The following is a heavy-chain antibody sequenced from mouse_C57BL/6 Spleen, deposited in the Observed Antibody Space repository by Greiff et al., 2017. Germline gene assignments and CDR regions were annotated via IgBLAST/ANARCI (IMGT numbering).Heavy chain of an antibody. J-gene: IGHJ3*01. V-gene: IGHV8-12*01. Sequence: QVTLKESGPGILQSSQTLSLTCSFSGFSLSTSGMGVSWIRQPSGKGLEWLAHIYWDDDKRYNPSLKSRLTISKDTSRNQVFLKITSVDTADTATYYCARREGDDYDEAWFAYWGQGTLVTVSA. CDR1: GFSLSTSGMG. CDR3: ARREGDDYDEAWFAY. CDR2: IYWDDDK. D-gene: IGHD2-4*01.